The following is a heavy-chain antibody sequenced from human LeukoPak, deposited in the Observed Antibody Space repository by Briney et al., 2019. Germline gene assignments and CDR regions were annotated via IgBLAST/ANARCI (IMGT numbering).Heavy chain of an antibody. D-gene: IGHD3-16*01. CDR2: MNPYSGNI. CDR3: ARDGSRSWGLAF. J-gene: IGHJ4*02. Sequence: ASVKVSCKASGYTFTTYDVFWVRQAPGQGLEWVGWMNPYSGNIGYAHKFQGRVAMTRDTSKNIAYMELTRLTFEDTAVYFCARDGSRSWGLAFWGQGTLVAVSS. V-gene: IGHV1-8*02. CDR1: GYTFTTYD.